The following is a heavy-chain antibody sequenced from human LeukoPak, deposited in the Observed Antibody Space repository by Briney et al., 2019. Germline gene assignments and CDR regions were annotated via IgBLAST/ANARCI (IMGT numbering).Heavy chain of an antibody. CDR1: GFTFSDFG. Sequence: GALRLSCAASGFTFSDFGMHWVRQAPGEGLEWVANIKQDGSEKYYVDSVKGRFTISRDNAKNSLYLQMNSLRAEDTAVYYCARDRDQYYDFWGGSRYFDYWGQGTLVTVSS. J-gene: IGHJ4*02. D-gene: IGHD3-3*01. V-gene: IGHV3-7*01. CDR3: ARDRDQYYDFWGGSRYFDY. CDR2: IKQDGSEK.